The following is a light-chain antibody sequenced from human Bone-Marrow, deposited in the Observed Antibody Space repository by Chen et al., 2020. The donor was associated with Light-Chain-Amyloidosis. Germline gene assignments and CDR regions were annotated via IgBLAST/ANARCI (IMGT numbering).Light chain of an antibody. CDR1: SSDVGGYNY. V-gene: IGLV2-14*01. CDR3: SSYTSSSTLVV. J-gene: IGLJ2*01. CDR2: DVS. Sequence: SALTPPASVSGSPGQSITLSCTGPSSDVGGYNYVSWYQQHPGKAPKLMIYDVSNRPSGVSNRFSGSKSGNTASLTISGLQAEDEADYYCSSYTSSSTLVVFGGGTKLTVL.